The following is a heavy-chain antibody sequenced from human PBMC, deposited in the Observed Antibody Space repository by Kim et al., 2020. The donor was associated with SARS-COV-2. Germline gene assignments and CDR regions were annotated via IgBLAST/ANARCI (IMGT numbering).Heavy chain of an antibody. Sequence: GGSLRLSCAASGFTFSSYSMNWVRQAPGKGLEWVSSISSSSSYIYYADSVKGRFTISRDNAKNSLYLQMNSLRAEDTAVYYCARDLKEGGSSSLYYYYGMDVWGQGTTVTVSS. CDR3: ARDLKEGGSSSLYYYYGMDV. D-gene: IGHD6-6*01. V-gene: IGHV3-21*01. CDR2: ISSSSSYI. CDR1: GFTFSSYS. J-gene: IGHJ6*02.